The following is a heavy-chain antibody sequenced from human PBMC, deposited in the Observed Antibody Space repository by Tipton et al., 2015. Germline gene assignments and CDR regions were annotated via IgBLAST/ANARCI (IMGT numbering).Heavy chain of an antibody. J-gene: IGHJ6*02. CDR2: INPSGGIT. CDR3: ARGGSGAYITWGMGV. Sequence: QLVQSGAEVKKPGASVKVSCKASGYTFNSHDIHWVRQAPGQGLEWMGLINPSGGITTYAQKFQGRVTITRDTSATTVFMDLSSLRSEDTAVYFCARGGSGAYITWGMGVWGQGTTVTVSS. CDR1: GYTFNSHD. D-gene: IGHD3-10*01. V-gene: IGHV1-46*02.